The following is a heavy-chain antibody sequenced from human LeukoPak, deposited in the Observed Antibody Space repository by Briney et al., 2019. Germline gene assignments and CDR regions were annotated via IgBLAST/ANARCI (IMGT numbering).Heavy chain of an antibody. CDR2: ISYSGST. CDR1: GVSVSSGSCN. D-gene: IGHD3-22*01. J-gene: IGHJ3*02. V-gene: IGHV4-61*01. CDR3: AREAYDNSGSDAFNI. Sequence: PSETLSLTCTVSGVSVSSGSCNWSWIRRPPGKGLEWIGYISYSGSTDYHPSLKSRVTISVDTSKKQFSLKLSSVTAADTAVYYCAREAYDNSGSDAFNIWGPGTMVTVSS.